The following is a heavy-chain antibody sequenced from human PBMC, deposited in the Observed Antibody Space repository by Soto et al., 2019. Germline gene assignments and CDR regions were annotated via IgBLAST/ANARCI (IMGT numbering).Heavy chain of an antibody. CDR1: GYTFTSYG. D-gene: IGHD2-2*01. CDR3: ARDIVVVPAAMHAFDI. J-gene: IGHJ3*02. Sequence: VKVSCKASGYTFTSYGISCVRQAPGQGLEWMGWISAYNGNTNYAQKLQGRVTMTTDTSTSTAYMELRSLRSDDTAVYYCARDIVVVPAAMHAFDIWGQGTMVTVSS. CDR2: ISAYNGNT. V-gene: IGHV1-18*01.